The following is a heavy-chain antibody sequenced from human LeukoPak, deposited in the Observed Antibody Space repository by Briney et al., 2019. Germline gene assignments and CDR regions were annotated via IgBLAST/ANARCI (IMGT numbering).Heavy chain of an antibody. Sequence: PGGSLRLSCAASGFTFSSYGMHWVRQAPGKGLEWVAVISYDGSNKYYADSVKGRFTISRDNSKNTLYLQMNSLRAEDTAVYYCAKDRGYNYGLFDYWGQGTLVTVSS. CDR1: GFTFSSYG. J-gene: IGHJ4*02. CDR2: ISYDGSNK. V-gene: IGHV3-30*18. CDR3: AKDRGYNYGLFDY. D-gene: IGHD5-18*01.